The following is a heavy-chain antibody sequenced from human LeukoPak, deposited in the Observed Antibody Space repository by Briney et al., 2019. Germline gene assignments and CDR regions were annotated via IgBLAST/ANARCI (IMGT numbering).Heavy chain of an antibody. D-gene: IGHD2-15*01. CDR2: IYTSGST. J-gene: IGHJ3*02. Sequence: PSQTLSLTCTVSGGSISSGSYYWRWIRQPAGKGLEWIGRIYTSGSTNYNPSLKSRVTISVNTSKNQFSLKLSSVTAADTAVYYCARPFIVGDAFDIWGQGTMVTVSS. CDR1: GGSISSGSYY. CDR3: ARPFIVGDAFDI. V-gene: IGHV4-61*02.